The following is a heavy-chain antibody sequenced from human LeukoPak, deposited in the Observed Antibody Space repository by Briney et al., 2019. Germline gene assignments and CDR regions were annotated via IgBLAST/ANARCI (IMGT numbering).Heavy chain of an antibody. Sequence: PGGSLRLSCAASGFTFSHSAMSWVRQAPGKGLEWISTISGSGSDTNYADSVRGRLIISRDNAKNSLYLQMNSLRAEDTAVYYCARNTPTIFGVVMPFDYWGQGTLVTVSS. CDR1: GFTFSHSA. J-gene: IGHJ4*02. CDR2: ISGSGSDT. D-gene: IGHD3-3*01. V-gene: IGHV3-11*06. CDR3: ARNTPTIFGVVMPFDY.